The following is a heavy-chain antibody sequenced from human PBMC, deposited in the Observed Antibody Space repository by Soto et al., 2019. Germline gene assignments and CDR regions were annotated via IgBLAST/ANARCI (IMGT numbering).Heavy chain of an antibody. V-gene: IGHV4-59*01. J-gene: IGHJ4*02. CDR3: ARAGYDSRWVYFDY. CDR2: IYYSGST. Sequence: PSETLSLTCAVYGGSISSYYWSWIRQPPGKGLEWIGYIYYSGSTNYNPSLKSRVTISVDTSKNQFSLKLSSVTAADTAVYYCARAGYDSRWVYFDYWGQGTLVTVSS. D-gene: IGHD3-22*01. CDR1: GGSISSYY.